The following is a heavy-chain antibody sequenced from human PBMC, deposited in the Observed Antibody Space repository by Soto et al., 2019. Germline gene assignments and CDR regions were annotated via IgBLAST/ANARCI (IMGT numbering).Heavy chain of an antibody. J-gene: IGHJ5*02. CDR1: GGSIISGAYY. V-gene: IGHV4-31*11. Sequence: SETLSLTCAVSGGSIISGAYYWSWVRQPPGKGLEWIGYIHHNGNSYNNPSLKSRVNISLDTSKNQFSLNLTSVTAADTAVYYCARVSATGTRWFDPWGPGTQVTVSS. CDR3: ARVSATGTRWFDP. CDR2: IHHNGNS. D-gene: IGHD6-13*01.